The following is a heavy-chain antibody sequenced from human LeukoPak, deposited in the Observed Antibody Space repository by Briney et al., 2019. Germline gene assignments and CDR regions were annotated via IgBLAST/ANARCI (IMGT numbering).Heavy chain of an antibody. Sequence: GGSLRLSCAASEFTVSSNYMIWVRQAPGKGLEWVSVIYSGGSTYYADSVKGRFTISRDNSKNTLYLQMNSLRAEDTAVYYCARDLYGSGSYYGPYYYYGMDVWGQGTTVTVSS. CDR2: IYSGGST. V-gene: IGHV3-66*01. CDR3: ARDLYGSGSYYGPYYYYGMDV. D-gene: IGHD3-10*01. J-gene: IGHJ6*02. CDR1: EFTVSSNY.